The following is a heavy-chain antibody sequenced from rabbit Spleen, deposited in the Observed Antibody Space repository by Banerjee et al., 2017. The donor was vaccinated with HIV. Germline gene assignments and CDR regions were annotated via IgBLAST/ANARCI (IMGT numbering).Heavy chain of an antibody. CDR2: IAGSGSGFT. CDR1: GFSFSGSDH. D-gene: IGHD7-1*01. CDR3: ARDTGTSFSTYGMDL. J-gene: IGHJ6*01. V-gene: IGHV1S40*01. Sequence: QSLEESGGGLVKPGASLILTCKASGFSFSGSDHMCWVRQAPGKGLEWISCIAGSGSGFTYSATWAEGRFTCSKTSSTTVTLQMTSLTVADTATYFCARDTGTSFSTYGMDLWGQGTLVTVS.